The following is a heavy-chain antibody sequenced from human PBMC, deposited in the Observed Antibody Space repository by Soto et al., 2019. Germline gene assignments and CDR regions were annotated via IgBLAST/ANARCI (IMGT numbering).Heavy chain of an antibody. Sequence: QVQLQESGPGLVKPSETLSITCTVSGGSISSYYWSWIRQPPGKGLEWIGYIYYSGSTNYNPSLKSRVTISVDTSKNQFSLKLSSVTAADTAVYYCARVYSGYDFYYFDYWGQGTLVTVSS. J-gene: IGHJ4*02. CDR2: IYYSGST. V-gene: IGHV4-59*01. CDR1: GGSISSYY. D-gene: IGHD5-12*01. CDR3: ARVYSGYDFYYFDY.